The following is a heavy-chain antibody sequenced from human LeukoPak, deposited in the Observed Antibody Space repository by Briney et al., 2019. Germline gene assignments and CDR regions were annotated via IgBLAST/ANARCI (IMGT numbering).Heavy chain of an antibody. CDR1: GGSFSGYY. Sequence: SETLSLTCAVYGGSFSGYYWSWIRQPPGKGLEWIGEINHSGSTNYNPSLKSRVTISVDTSKNQFSLKLSSVTAADTAVYYCARGKRDDFDYWGQGTLVTVSS. V-gene: IGHV4-34*01. CDR3: ARGKRDDFDY. CDR2: INHSGST. J-gene: IGHJ4*02.